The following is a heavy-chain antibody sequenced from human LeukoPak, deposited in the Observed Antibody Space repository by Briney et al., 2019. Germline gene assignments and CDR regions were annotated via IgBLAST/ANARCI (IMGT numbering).Heavy chain of an antibody. J-gene: IGHJ3*01. CDR2: ITSNGRNT. D-gene: IGHD6-13*01. V-gene: IGHV3-64*01. CDR3: ARERYSPGDDAFDL. CDR1: QFTFISYS. Sequence: PGGSLRLSCAASQFTFISYSMHWVRRAPGKGLEYVSGITSNGRNTYYANSVKGRFTISRDNSKNTVYLQMGSLRPEDMAVYYCARERYSPGDDAFDLWGQGTMVTVSS.